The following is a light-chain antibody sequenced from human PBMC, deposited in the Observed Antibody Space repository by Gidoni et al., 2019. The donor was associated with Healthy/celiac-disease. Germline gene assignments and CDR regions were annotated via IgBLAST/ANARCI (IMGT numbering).Light chain of an antibody. V-gene: IGLV2-14*01. CDR3: SSYTSSSTLVV. J-gene: IGLJ2*01. Sequence: QSALTQPASVSGSPGQSITISCTATSSDVGCYNYVSWYQQHPGKAPKLMIYEVSNMPSGVSNRFSCSKSGNTASLTISGLQAEDEADYYCSSYTSSSTLVVFGGGTKLTVL. CDR1: SSDVGCYNY. CDR2: EVS.